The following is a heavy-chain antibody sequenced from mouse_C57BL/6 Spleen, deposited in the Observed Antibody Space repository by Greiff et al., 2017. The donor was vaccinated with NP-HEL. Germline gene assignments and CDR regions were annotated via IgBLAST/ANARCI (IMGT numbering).Heavy chain of an antibody. V-gene: IGHV1-82*01. CDR1: GYAFSSSW. CDR2: IYPGDGDT. CDR3: ARQGDYGRFAY. J-gene: IGHJ3*01. Sequence: VQLQQSGPELVKPGASVKISCKASGYAFSSSWMNWVKQRPGKGLEWIGRIYPGDGDTNYNGKFKGKATLTADKSSSTAYMQLSSLTSEDSAVYVGARQGDYGRFAYWGQGTRVTVSA. D-gene: IGHD2-4*01.